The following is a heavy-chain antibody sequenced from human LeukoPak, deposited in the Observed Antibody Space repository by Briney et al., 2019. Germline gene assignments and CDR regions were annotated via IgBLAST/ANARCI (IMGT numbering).Heavy chain of an antibody. J-gene: IGHJ4*02. Sequence: KPSETLSLTCAVYGGSFSGYYWSWIRQPPGKGLEWIGEINHSGSTNYNPSLKSRVTISVDTSKNQFSLKLSSVTAADTAVYYCARGGLPYYYGSGSYFFGYWGQGTLVTVSS. D-gene: IGHD3-10*01. CDR3: ARGGLPYYYGSGSYFFGY. V-gene: IGHV4-34*01. CDR1: GGSFSGYY. CDR2: INHSGST.